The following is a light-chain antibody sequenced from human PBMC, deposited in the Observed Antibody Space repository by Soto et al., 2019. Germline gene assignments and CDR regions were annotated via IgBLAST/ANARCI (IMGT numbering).Light chain of an antibody. V-gene: IGKV1-5*01. Sequence: QKTHSPPAPSAYVGDRVTITCRASQSISSWLAWYQQRPGKAPKLLIYAASTLQSGVPSRFSCSGSVSDFTLTISILQPEDFATYYCQQLERYPSTFGGGTKVDI. CDR1: QSISSW. CDR2: AAS. J-gene: IGKJ4*01. CDR3: QQLERYPST.